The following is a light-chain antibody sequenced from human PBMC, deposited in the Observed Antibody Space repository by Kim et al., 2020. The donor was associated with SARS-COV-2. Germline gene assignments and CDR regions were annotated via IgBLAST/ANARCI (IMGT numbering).Light chain of an antibody. CDR1: QSILYSSNNKNY. J-gene: IGKJ1*01. Sequence: RATINCKSRQSILYSSNNKNYLAWYQQKPGQPPKLLISWASIRESGVPDRFSGSGSGTDFTLTINSLQAEDVAFYFCQQYYKMRTFGQGTKVDIK. CDR3: QQYYKMRT. V-gene: IGKV4-1*01. CDR2: WAS.